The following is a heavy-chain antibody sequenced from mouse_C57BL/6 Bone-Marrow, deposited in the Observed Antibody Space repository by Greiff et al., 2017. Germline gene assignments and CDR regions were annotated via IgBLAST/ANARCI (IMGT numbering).Heavy chain of an antibody. CDR3: ASLLWLRREDY. CDR2: INPSSGYT. J-gene: IGHJ2*01. CDR1: GYTFTSYW. D-gene: IGHD2-2*01. Sequence: QVQLQQSGAELAKPGASVKLSCKASGYTFTSYWMHWVKQRPGQGLEWIGYINPSSGYTKYNQKFKDKATLTADTSSSTAYMQLSSLTYEDSAVYYCASLLWLRREDYWGQGTTLTVSS. V-gene: IGHV1-7*01.